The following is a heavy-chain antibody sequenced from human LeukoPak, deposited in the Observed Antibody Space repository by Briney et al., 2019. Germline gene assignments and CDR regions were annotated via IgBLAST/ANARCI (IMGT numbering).Heavy chain of an antibody. CDR2: INHSGST. D-gene: IGHD5-18*01. V-gene: IGHV4-34*01. CDR3: ARRGYSRLFDY. Sequence: SETLSLTCAVYGVSFSGYYWSWIRQPPGKGLEWIGEINHSGSTNYNPSLKSRVTISVDTSKNQFSLKLSSVTAADTAVYYCARRGYSRLFDYWGQGTLVTVSS. CDR1: GVSFSGYY. J-gene: IGHJ4*02.